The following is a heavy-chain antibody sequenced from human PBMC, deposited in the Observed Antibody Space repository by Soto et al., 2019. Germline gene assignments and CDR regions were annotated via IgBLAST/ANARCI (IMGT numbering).Heavy chain of an antibody. J-gene: IGHJ2*01. V-gene: IGHV3-33*01. CDR3: ARGSKVRRNWYFDL. CDR2: IWYDGSNK. D-gene: IGHD3-10*01. Sequence: QVQLVESGGGVVQPGRSLRLSCAASGFTFSSYGMHWVRQAPGKGLEWVAVIWYDGSNKYYADSVKGRFTISRDNSKNTLYLQMNSLRAEDTAVYYCARGSKVRRNWYFDLWGRGTLVTVSS. CDR1: GFTFSSYG.